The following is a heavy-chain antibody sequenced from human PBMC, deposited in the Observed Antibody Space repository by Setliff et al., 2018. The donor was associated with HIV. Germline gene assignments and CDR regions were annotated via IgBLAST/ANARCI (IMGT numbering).Heavy chain of an antibody. Sequence: ASVKVSCKASGYSFSRYAMNWVRQAPGQRLEWMGWINAGNGNTKYSQKFRGRVTFTRDTSASTAYMELSGLGFEDTAVYYCARLSSAAMWGGGAFDIWGQGTMVTVSS. V-gene: IGHV1-3*01. CDR1: GYSFSRYA. J-gene: IGHJ3*02. CDR2: INAGNGNT. CDR3: ARLSSAAMWGGGAFDI. D-gene: IGHD2-2*01.